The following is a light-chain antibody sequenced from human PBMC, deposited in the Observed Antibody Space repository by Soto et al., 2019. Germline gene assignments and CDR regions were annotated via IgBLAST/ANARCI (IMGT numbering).Light chain of an antibody. V-gene: IGLV1-40*01. CDR1: SSNIGAGYN. CDR2: GNS. CDR3: QSYDSNLSVV. J-gene: IGLJ2*01. Sequence: QSVLTQPPSVSGAPGQRVTISCTGSSSNIGAGYNVHWYQQLPGTAPKLLIYGNSNRPSGVPDRFYGSKSGTSASLAITGLQDDDEADYYCQSYDSNLSVVFGGGTKPTVL.